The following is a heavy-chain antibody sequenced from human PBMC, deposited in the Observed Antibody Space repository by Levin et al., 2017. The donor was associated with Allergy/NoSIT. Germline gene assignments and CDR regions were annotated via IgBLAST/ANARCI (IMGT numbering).Heavy chain of an antibody. CDR2: IRSKAYGGTT. V-gene: IGHV3-49*05. CDR1: GFTFGDYA. D-gene: IGHD3-22*01. CDR3: TRVVPYYYDSSGDRHFDY. J-gene: IGHJ4*02. Sequence: KPGGSLRLSCTASGFTFGDYAMSWFRQAPGKGLEWVGFIRSKAYGGTTEYAASVKGRFTISRDDSKSIAYLQMNSLKTEDTAVYYCTRVVPYYYDSSGDRHFDYWGQGTLVTVSS.